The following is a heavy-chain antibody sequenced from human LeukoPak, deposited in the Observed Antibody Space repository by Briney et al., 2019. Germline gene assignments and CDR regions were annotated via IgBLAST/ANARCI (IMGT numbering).Heavy chain of an antibody. Sequence: ASLKISCKASGYKFTDYYVHWVQQAPGRGLEWMEPVNPKNGETMYVGKLLGRISISADTSTNTVYMELSSLRSEDTAVYYCATPSGSYFGYYYFHWWGQGTLVTVSS. CDR3: ATPSGSYFGYYYFHW. J-gene: IGHJ4*02. V-gene: IGHV1-69-2*01. D-gene: IGHD1-26*01. CDR2: VNPKNGET. CDR1: GYKFTDYY.